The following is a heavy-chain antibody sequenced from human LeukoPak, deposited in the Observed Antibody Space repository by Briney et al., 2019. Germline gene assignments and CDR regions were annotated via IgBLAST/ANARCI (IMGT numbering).Heavy chain of an antibody. Sequence: SETLSLTCTVSGGSISSGSSYWSWIRQPAGTGLEWIGRIYTSGSTNYNPSLKSRVTISVDTSKNQFSLKLSSVTAADTAVYYCARGPYCSSSSPIPCAFDIWGQETMVTVSS. V-gene: IGHV4-61*02. D-gene: IGHD2-2*01. CDR3: ARGPYCSSSSPIPCAFDI. CDR2: IYTSGST. CDR1: GGSISSGSSY. J-gene: IGHJ3*02.